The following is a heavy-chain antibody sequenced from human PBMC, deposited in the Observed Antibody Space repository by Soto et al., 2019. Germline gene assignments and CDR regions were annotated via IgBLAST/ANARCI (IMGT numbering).Heavy chain of an antibody. CDR3: ARDGWQQLVKGYDGMYV. D-gene: IGHD6-13*01. J-gene: IGHJ6*02. CDR1: GYTFTSYG. V-gene: IGHV1-18*01. CDR2: ISAYNGNT. Sequence: QVQLVQSGAEVKKPGASVKVSCKASGYTFTSYGISWVRQAPGQGLEWMGWISAYNGNTNYAQKLQGRVTMTTDTSTSKAYMELRSLRADDTAVYYCARDGWQQLVKGYDGMYVWGQGTTVTVSS.